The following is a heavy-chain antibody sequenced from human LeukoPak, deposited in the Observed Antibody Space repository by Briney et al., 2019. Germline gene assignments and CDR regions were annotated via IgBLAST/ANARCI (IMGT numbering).Heavy chain of an antibody. V-gene: IGHV4-59*01. CDR1: GGSISSYY. Sequence: SETLSLTCTVSGGSISSYYWSWIRQPPGKGLEWIGYIYYSGSTNYNPSLKSRVTISVDTSKNQFSLKLSSVTAADTAVYYCARAGVTMVRGDARFDPWGQGTLVTVSS. J-gene: IGHJ5*02. CDR3: ARAGVTMVRGDARFDP. D-gene: IGHD3-10*01. CDR2: IYYSGST.